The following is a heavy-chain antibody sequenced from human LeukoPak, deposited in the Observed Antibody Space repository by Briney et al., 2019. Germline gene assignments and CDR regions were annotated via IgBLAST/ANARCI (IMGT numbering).Heavy chain of an antibody. D-gene: IGHD4-17*01. V-gene: IGHV3-21*01. CDR3: ASLAYGDYATTSDY. J-gene: IGHJ4*02. CDR2: ISSSSSYI. Sequence: PGGSLRLSCAASGFTFSSYSMNWVRQAPGKGLEWVSSISSSSSYIYYADSVKGRFTISRDNAENSLYLQMNSLRAEDTAVYYCASLAYGDYATTSDYWGQGTLVTVSS. CDR1: GFTFSSYS.